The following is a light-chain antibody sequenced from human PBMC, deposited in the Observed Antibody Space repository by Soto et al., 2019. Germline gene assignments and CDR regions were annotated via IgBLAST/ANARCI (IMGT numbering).Light chain of an antibody. V-gene: IGKV3-20*01. CDR1: QSLNARY. CDR2: GAP. Sequence: EIVLTQSPGTLSLSPGERATLSCRASQSLNARYLAWYQVKPGQAPRLLFYGAPSRATGIPDRFIGSGSGTDFTLTITGLEPEDFAVYYCQQFHISRTFGQGTKVDNK. CDR3: QQFHISRT. J-gene: IGKJ1*01.